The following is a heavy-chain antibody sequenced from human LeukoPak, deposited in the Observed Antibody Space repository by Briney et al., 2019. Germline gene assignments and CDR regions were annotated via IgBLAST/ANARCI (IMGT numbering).Heavy chain of an antibody. CDR3: ARGETTGTYYFDY. V-gene: IGHV3-53*01. Sequence: GGSLRLSCAASGFTVSSNYMSWVRQAPGKGLEWVSVIYSGGSTYYADSVKGRFTISRDNSKNTLYLQVNSLRAEDTAVYYCARGETTGTYYFDYWGQGTLVTVSS. CDR2: IYSGGST. J-gene: IGHJ4*02. D-gene: IGHD4-17*01. CDR1: GFTVSSNY.